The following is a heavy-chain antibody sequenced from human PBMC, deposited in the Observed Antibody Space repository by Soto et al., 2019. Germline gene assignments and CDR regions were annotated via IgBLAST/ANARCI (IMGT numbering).Heavy chain of an antibody. D-gene: IGHD6-19*01. V-gene: IGHV1-46*01. CDR1: GYSFTSHY. CDR2: IYPGGVNI. CDR3: ARSPPYTTGWTLY. J-gene: IGHJ1*01. Sequence: ASVKVSCKAIGYSFTSHYMHWVRQAPGQGLEWMGTIYPGGVNIGYAQKFKGRVTMTKDTSTSTVYMELNSLTSEDTAVYYCARSPPYTTGWTLYWGQGTQVTVSS.